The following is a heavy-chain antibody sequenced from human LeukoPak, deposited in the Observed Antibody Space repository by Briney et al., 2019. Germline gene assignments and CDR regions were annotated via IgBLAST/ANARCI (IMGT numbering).Heavy chain of an antibody. V-gene: IGHV7-4-1*02. CDR1: GCTFTSYA. Sequence: ASEKVSCKASGCTFTSYAMNWVRQAPGQGLEWMGWINTNTGNPTYAQGFTGRFVFSLDTSVSTAYLQISSLKAEDTAVYYCARVGRIYYYYYMDVWGKGTTVTVSS. CDR2: INTNTGNP. J-gene: IGHJ6*03. CDR3: ARVGRIYYYYYMDV.